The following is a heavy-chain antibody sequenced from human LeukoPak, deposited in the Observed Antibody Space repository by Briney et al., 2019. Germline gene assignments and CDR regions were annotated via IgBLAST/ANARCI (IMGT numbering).Heavy chain of an antibody. D-gene: IGHD3-10*01. Sequence: GGSLRLSCAASGFTFSSYAMSWVRQAPGKGLEWVSAISGSGGSTYYADSVKGRFTISRDNSKNTLYLQMNSLRAEDTAVYYCAKTPNLWLYPEGVYFDYWGQGTLVTVSS. CDR3: AKTPNLWLYPEGVYFDY. CDR1: GFTFSSYA. V-gene: IGHV3-23*01. J-gene: IGHJ4*02. CDR2: ISGSGGST.